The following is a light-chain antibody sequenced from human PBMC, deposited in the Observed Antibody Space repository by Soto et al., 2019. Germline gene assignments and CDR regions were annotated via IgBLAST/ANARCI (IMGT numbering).Light chain of an antibody. V-gene: IGKV3-15*01. Sequence: EIVMTQSPASLSVSPGDVATLSCWASPSVASNVAWYQQRPGQGPRLLIHGASTRAAGVPARFSGSWSGTDFTLTISSLESEDFAVYYCQQYHNWPPQYTFGQGTKLQIK. CDR1: PSVASN. J-gene: IGKJ2*01. CDR2: GAS. CDR3: QQYHNWPPQYT.